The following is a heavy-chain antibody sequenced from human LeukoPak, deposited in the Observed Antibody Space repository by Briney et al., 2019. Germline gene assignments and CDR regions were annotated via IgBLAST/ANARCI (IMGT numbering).Heavy chain of an antibody. CDR3: VRAPPSNGYSYHFDI. D-gene: IGHD5-18*01. Sequence: PSGGSLRLSCAASGFTFSSYAMSWVRQAPGKGLVWVSRIYRDGSGIIYADSVKGRFTISRDNAKNTLYLQMNSLRAEDTAVYYCVRAPPSNGYSYHFDIWGQGTMVTVSS. CDR1: GFTFSSYA. CDR2: IYRDGSGI. J-gene: IGHJ3*02. V-gene: IGHV3-74*01.